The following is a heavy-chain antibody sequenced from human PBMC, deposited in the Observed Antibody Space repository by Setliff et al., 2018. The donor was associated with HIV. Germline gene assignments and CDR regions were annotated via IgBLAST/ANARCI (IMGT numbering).Heavy chain of an antibody. CDR3: ARDGEGGFYEQ. J-gene: IGHJ4*02. V-gene: IGHV1-46*01. D-gene: IGHD3-22*01. CDR2: INPLSANT. Sequence: ASVKVSCKASAHTFTGYYVHWVRQAPGQGLEWMGIINPLSANTSYAQMFQGRLSMTRDTSTNTVYMFLSSLTFGDTAVYYCARDGEGGFYEQWGQGTLVTVPQ. CDR1: AHTFTGYY.